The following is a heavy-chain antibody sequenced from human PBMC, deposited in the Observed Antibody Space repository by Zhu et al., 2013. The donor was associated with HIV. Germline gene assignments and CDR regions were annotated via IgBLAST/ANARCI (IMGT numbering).Heavy chain of an antibody. D-gene: IGHD3-3*01. CDR3: ATLGRFLEWLPNYYYFGIDV. J-gene: IGHJ6*02. Sequence: QVQLQQWGAGLLKPSETLSLTCAVYGGSFSGYYWSWIRQPPGKGLEWIGEINHSGSTNYNPSLKSRVTISVDTSKKQFSLRLSSVTAADTAVYYCATLGRFLEWLPNYYYFGIDVWGQGTTVTVSS. CDR1: GGSFSGYY. CDR2: INHSGST. V-gene: IGHV4-34*01.